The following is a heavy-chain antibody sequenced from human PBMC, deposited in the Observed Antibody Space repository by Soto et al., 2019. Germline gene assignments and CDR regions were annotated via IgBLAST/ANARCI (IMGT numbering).Heavy chain of an antibody. V-gene: IGHV3-11*01. CDR2: LSRTGDNM. D-gene: IGHD3-9*01. CDR3: VRGPNYVDWVDYFDA. Sequence: PGGSLRLSCAASGFVYSDHYMGWIRQAPGKGVEWLSYLSRTGDNMRYADSVKGRFTISRDSAGNSLHLQMNSLRVADTALYYCVRGPNYVDWVDYFDAWGEGSLVTVS. CDR1: GFVYSDHY. J-gene: IGHJ4*02.